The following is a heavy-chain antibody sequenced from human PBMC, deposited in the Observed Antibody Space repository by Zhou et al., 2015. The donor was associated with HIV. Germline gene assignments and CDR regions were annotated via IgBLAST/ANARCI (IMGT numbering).Heavy chain of an antibody. CDR3: ARDTPYIVVVPTANAYNWFDP. D-gene: IGHD2-2*01. Sequence: QVQLVQSGAEVKKPGASVKVSCKASGYTFTSYGISWVRQAPGQGLEWMGWISAYNGNTNYAQKLQGRVTMTTDTSTSTAYMELRSLRSDDTAVYYCARDTPYIVVVPTANAYNWFDPWGQGTLVTVSS. CDR1: GYTFTSYG. CDR2: ISAYNGNT. J-gene: IGHJ5*02. V-gene: IGHV1-18*01.